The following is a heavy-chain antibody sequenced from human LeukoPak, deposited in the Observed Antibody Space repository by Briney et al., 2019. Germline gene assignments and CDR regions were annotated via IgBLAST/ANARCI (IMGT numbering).Heavy chain of an antibody. J-gene: IGHJ4*02. CDR1: GFTFSSYA. CDR2: ISGSGGST. D-gene: IGHD2-2*01. V-gene: IGHV3-23*01. CDR3: AKAPLRYCSSTSCSVYFDY. Sequence: GGSLRLSCAASGFTFSSYAMSWVRQAPGKGLEWVSAISGSGGSTYYADSVKGRFTISRDNSKNTLYLQMNSLRAEDTAVYYCAKAPLRYCSSTSCSVYFDYWGQGTLVIVSS.